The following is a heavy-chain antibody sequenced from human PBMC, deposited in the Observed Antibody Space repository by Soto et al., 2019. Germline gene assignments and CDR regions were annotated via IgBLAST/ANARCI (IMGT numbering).Heavy chain of an antibody. V-gene: IGHV3-21*01. J-gene: IGHJ1*01. CDR1: GFTFSSYS. Sequence: GGSLRLSCAASGFTFSSYSMNWVRQAPGKGLEWFSSISSSSSYIYYADSVKGRFTISRDNAKNSLYLQMNSLRAEDTAVYYCARDRVGSCSGGSCYREYFQHWGQGTLVTVSS. CDR3: ARDRVGSCSGGSCYREYFQH. D-gene: IGHD2-15*01. CDR2: ISSSSSYI.